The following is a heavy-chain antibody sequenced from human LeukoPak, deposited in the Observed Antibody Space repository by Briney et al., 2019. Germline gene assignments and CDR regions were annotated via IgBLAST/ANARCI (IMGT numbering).Heavy chain of an antibody. CDR3: ARGLTTVTTNARYYCYYYMDV. D-gene: IGHD4-11*01. CDR1: GGSFSGYY. CDR2: INHSGST. V-gene: IGHV4-34*01. Sequence: PSETLSLTCAVYGGSFSGYYWSWIRQPPGKGLEWIGEINHSGSTNYNPSLKSRVTISVDTSKNQFSLKLSSVTAADTAVYYCARGLTTVTTNARYYCYYYMDVWGKGTTVTVSS. J-gene: IGHJ6*03.